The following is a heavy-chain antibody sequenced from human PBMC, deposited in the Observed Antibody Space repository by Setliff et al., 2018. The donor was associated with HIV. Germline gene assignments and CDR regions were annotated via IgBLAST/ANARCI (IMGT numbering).Heavy chain of an antibody. V-gene: IGHV1-46*01. Sequence: ASVKVSCKASGYIFIDYYMHWVRQAPGQGLEWMGMINPRGGSTTYAQKFLGRVTLTRDTSTSTVYMELSSLRSEDTAVYYCARGPWIQLWSSELDAFDIWGQGTMVTVSS. J-gene: IGHJ3*02. CDR2: INPRGGST. CDR1: GYIFIDYY. CDR3: ARGPWIQLWSSELDAFDI. D-gene: IGHD5-18*01.